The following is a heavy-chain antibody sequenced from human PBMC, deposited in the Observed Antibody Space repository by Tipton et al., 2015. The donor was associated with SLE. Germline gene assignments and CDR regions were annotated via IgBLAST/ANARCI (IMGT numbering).Heavy chain of an antibody. CDR2: INHSGST. CDR1: GGSFSGYY. J-gene: IGHJ5*02. CDR3: ARSQAICGVVIGGYNWFDP. D-gene: IGHD3-3*01. V-gene: IGHV4-34*01. Sequence: TLSLTCAVYGGSFSGYYWSWIRQPPGKGLEWIGEINHSGSTNYNPSLKSRVTISVDTSKNQFSLKLSSVTAADTAVYYCARSQAICGVVIGGYNWFDPWGQGTLVTVSA.